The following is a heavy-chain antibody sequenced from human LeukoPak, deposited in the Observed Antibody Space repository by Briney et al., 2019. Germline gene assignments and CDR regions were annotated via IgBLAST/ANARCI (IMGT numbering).Heavy chain of an antibody. CDR1: GGSISDYY. D-gene: IGHD7-27*01. Sequence: SETLSLTCTISGGSISDYYWSWIRQPPGKGLEWIGYIYYSGSTNHNPSLKSRVTISVDTSKNQFSLKLSSVTAADTAVYYCASRKLGNDYWGQGTLVTVSS. V-gene: IGHV4-59*01. CDR2: IYYSGST. J-gene: IGHJ4*02. CDR3: ASRKLGNDY.